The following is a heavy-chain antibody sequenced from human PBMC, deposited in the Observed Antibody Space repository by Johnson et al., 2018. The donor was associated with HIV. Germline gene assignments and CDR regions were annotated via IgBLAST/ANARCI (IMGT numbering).Heavy chain of an antibody. Sequence: QVQLVESGGGVVQPGRSLRLSCAASGFTLSSYAMHWVRQAPGKGLEWVAVISYDGSNKYYADSVKGRFTISRDNSKNTLDLQMNSLRAEDTAVYYCATTPWAYDGGNSVTHDAFAIWGQGTMVTVSS. CDR1: GFTLSSYA. D-gene: IGHD4-23*01. CDR3: ATTPWAYDGGNSVTHDAFAI. V-gene: IGHV3-30*04. CDR2: ISYDGSNK. J-gene: IGHJ3*02.